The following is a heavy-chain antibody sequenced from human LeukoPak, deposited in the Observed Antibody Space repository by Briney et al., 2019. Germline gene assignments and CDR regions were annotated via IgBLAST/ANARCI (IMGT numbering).Heavy chain of an antibody. J-gene: IGHJ4*02. CDR3: ATDPAVAGMSGVDY. CDR2: ISDSGSTI. Sequence: GGSLRLSCAASGFTFSSYSMNWVRQAPGKGLEWVSYISDSGSTIYYADSVKGRFTISRDNAKNSLYLQMNSLRAEDTAVYYCATDPAVAGMSGVDYWGQGTLVTVSS. D-gene: IGHD6-19*01. V-gene: IGHV3-48*04. CDR1: GFTFSSYS.